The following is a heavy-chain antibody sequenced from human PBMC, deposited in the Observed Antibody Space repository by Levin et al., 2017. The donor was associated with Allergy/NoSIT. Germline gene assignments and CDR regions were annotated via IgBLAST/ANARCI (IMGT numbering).Heavy chain of an antibody. CDR2: TYYRSKWYN. J-gene: IGHJ6*02. CDR3: ARDLLTSMGSSVDYYYGMDV. CDR1: GDSVSSNSAA. D-gene: IGHD6-19*01. V-gene: IGHV6-1*01. Sequence: PSETLSLTCAISGDSVSSNSAAWNWIRQSPSRGLEWLGRTYYRSKWYNDYAVSVKSRITINPETSKNQFSLQLNSVTPEDTAVYYCARDLLTSMGSSVDYYYGMDVWGQGTTVTVSS.